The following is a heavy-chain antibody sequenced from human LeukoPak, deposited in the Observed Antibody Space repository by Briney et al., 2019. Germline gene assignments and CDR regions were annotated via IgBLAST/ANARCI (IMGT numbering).Heavy chain of an antibody. J-gene: IGHJ4*02. CDR1: GLTFSSYA. CDR2: ISYDGSNK. Sequence: GGSLRLSCAASGLTFSSYAMHWVRQAPGKGLEWVAVISYDGSNKYYADSVKGRFTISRDNSKNTLYLQMNSLRAEDTAVYYCARSTYEGYFDYWGQGTLVTVSS. V-gene: IGHV3-30-3*01. D-gene: IGHD5-12*01. CDR3: ARSTYEGYFDY.